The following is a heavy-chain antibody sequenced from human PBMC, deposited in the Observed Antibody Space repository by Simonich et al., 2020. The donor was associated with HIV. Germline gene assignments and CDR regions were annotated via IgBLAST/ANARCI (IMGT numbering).Heavy chain of an antibody. CDR3: ARAGNYFDY. CDR2: ISSSGSTI. V-gene: IGHV3-48*04. CDR1: GFTFSSYS. Sequence: EVQLVESGGGLVQPGGSLRLSCAASGFTFSSYSRNWVRQAPGKGVEWVSYISSSGSTIYYADSVKGRFTISRDNAKNSLYRQMNSLRAEDTAVYYCARAGNYFDYWGQGTLVTVSS. J-gene: IGHJ4*02.